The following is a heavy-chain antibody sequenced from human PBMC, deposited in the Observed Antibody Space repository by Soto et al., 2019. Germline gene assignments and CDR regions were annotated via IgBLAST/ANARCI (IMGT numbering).Heavy chain of an antibody. Sequence: ASVKVSWKTSGYAISTYYVHWVRQAPGQGYEWMGIINPSGGSTTYAQKFQGRVTMTRDNSKNTLYLQMNSLRAEDTAVYYCAKGFGNYWAFDYWGQGTLVTVSS. D-gene: IGHD1-26*01. J-gene: IGHJ4*02. CDR2: INPSGGST. CDR1: GYAISTYY. CDR3: AKGFGNYWAFDY. V-gene: IGHV1-46*01.